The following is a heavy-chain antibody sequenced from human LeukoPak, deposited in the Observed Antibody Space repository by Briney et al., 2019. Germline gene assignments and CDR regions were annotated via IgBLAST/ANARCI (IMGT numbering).Heavy chain of an antibody. Sequence: ASVKVSCKASGYTFTDYYVLWVRQAPGQGLEWMGWISPNTGGTNYAQKFQGRVTMTRDTSISTAYMELSRLRSDDTAVYYCARRESTGGWYIRLDRSFDYWGQGTLVTVSS. CDR3: ARRESTGGWYIRLDRSFDY. D-gene: IGHD6-19*01. CDR1: GYTFTDYY. V-gene: IGHV1-2*02. J-gene: IGHJ4*02. CDR2: ISPNTGGT.